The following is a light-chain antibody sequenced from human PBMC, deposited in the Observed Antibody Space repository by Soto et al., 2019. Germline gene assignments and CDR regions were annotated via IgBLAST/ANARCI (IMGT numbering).Light chain of an antibody. CDR3: QSFDSSLSVV. J-gene: IGLJ2*01. Sequence: QSVLTQPPSVSGAPGQRVTISCTGSSSNIGGGYDVHWYQHLPGTAPKLLIYGNNNRPSGVPDRFSGSKSGTSASLAITGLQAEDEADYYCQSFDSSLSVVFGGGTKLTVL. CDR1: SSNIGGGYD. CDR2: GNN. V-gene: IGLV1-40*01.